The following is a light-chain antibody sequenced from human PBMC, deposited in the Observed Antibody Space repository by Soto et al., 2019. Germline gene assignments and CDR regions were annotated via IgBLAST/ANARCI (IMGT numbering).Light chain of an antibody. CDR3: QSFDKYLSGYV. V-gene: IGLV1-40*01. J-gene: IGLJ1*01. CDR1: SSDIGAGYR. Sequence: QSVLTQPPSVSGAPGERVTISCTGSSSDIGAGYRVRWYQQVPGTAPKLLIYDNTNRPSGVSVRFSGSKSGTSASLAISGLQAEDEADYYCQSFDKYLSGYVFGTGTKVTVL. CDR2: DNT.